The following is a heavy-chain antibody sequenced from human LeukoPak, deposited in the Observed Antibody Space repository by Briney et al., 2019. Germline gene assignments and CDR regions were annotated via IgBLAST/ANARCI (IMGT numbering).Heavy chain of an antibody. CDR3: AREEEDIVVVPAAIFDY. D-gene: IGHD2-2*01. Sequence: PGGSLRLSCAASGFTFSSYSMNWVRQAPGKGLEWVSSISSSSSYIYYADSVKGRFTISRDNAKNSLYLQMNSLRAEDTAVYYCAREEEDIVVVPAAIFDYWGQGTLVTVSS. CDR1: GFTFSSYS. V-gene: IGHV3-21*01. CDR2: ISSSSSYI. J-gene: IGHJ4*02.